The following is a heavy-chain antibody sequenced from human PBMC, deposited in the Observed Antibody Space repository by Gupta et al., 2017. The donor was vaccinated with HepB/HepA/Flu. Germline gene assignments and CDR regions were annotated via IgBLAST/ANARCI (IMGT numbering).Heavy chain of an antibody. J-gene: IGHJ4*02. CDR2: ISSSGSTI. V-gene: IGHV3-48*03. D-gene: IGHD4-17*01. CDR3: ARDNDYGDYDY. Sequence: EVQLVESGGGLVQPGGSMRLPCAASGFTFSSYEMNWVRQAPGTGLEWVSYISSSGSTIYYADSVKGRFTISRDNAKNSLYLQMNSLRAEDTAVYYCARDNDYGDYDYWGQGTLVTVSS. CDR1: GFTFSSYE.